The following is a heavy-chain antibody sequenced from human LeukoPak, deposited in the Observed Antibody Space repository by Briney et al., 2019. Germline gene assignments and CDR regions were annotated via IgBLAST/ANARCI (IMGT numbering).Heavy chain of an antibody. Sequence: GGSLRLSCAASGFTFSSYEMNWVRQAPGKGLEWVSYISSSGSTIYYADSVKGRFTISRDNAKNSLYLQMNSLRAEDTAVYYCAKDGTGSSGWYYYYYYMDVWGKGTTVTVSS. CDR3: AKDGTGSSGWYYYYYYMDV. V-gene: IGHV3-48*03. J-gene: IGHJ6*03. CDR1: GFTFSSYE. D-gene: IGHD6-19*01. CDR2: ISSSGSTI.